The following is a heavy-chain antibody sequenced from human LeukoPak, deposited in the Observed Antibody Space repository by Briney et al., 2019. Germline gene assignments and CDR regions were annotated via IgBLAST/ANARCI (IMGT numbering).Heavy chain of an antibody. D-gene: IGHD5-12*01. CDR3: ARDPSRGYSGYVAFDI. CDR1: GGSISSYY. Sequence: PSETLSLTCTVSGGSISSYYWSWIRQPPGKGLEWIGYIYYSGSTNYNPSLESRVTISVDTSKNQFSLKLSSVTAADTAVYYCARDPSRGYSGYVAFDIWGQGTMVTVSS. CDR2: IYYSGST. J-gene: IGHJ3*02. V-gene: IGHV4-59*01.